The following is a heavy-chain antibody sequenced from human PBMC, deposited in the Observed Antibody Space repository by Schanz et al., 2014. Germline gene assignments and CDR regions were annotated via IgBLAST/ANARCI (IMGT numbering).Heavy chain of an antibody. V-gene: IGHV1-18*01. CDR1: GGTFSSYT. CDR2: ISPYNGNT. CDR3: ARDHVATTDYDYFFYYLDV. J-gene: IGHJ6*03. D-gene: IGHD1-1*01. Sequence: QVQLVQSEAEVKKPGSSVKVSCTASGGTFSSYTISWIRQAPGQGLEWMGWISPYNGNTNYAQKLQGRVTMTADTSTSTAYMDLRSLRYDDTAVYYCARDHVATTDYDYFFYYLDVWATGITVIVSS.